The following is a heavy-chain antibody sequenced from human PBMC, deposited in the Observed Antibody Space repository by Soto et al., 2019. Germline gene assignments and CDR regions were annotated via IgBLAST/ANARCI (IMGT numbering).Heavy chain of an antibody. CDR3: ATDVRLATRGRAFDI. J-gene: IGHJ3*02. CDR1: GYTLTELS. D-gene: IGHD5-12*01. V-gene: IGHV1-24*01. Sequence: ASVKVSCKVSGYTLTELSMHWVRQAPGKGLEWMGGFDPEDGETIYAQKFQGRVTMTEDTSTDTAYMELSSLRSEDTAVYYCATDVRLATRGRAFDIWGQGTMVTVSS. CDR2: FDPEDGET.